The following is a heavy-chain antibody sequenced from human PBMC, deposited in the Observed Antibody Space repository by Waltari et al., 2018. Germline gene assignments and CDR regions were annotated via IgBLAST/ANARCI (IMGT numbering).Heavy chain of an antibody. D-gene: IGHD5-12*01. CDR2: ISYDGSKK. V-gene: IGHV3-30*07. CDR3: ARDGYSGHLDP. J-gene: IGHJ5*02. CDR1: GFSFNSVA. Sequence: QAQLVESGGGAVQPGRSLRLSCAASGFSFNSVALHWVRQAPGKGPEWLAVISYDGSKKFYAESVKGRFTISRDNSKNVVYLQVDSLRPEDTAVYYCARDGYSGHLDPWGQGTLVTVSS.